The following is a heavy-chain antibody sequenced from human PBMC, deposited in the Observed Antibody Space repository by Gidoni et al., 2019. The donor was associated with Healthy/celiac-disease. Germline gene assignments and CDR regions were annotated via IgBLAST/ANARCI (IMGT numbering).Heavy chain of an antibody. V-gene: IGHV3-21*01. D-gene: IGHD6-13*01. CDR2: ISSSSSYI. Sequence: EVQLVESGGGLVKPGGSLRLSCAASGFTFSSYSMNWVRQAPGKGLEWVSSISSSSSYIYYADSVKGRFTISRDNAKNSLYLQMNSLRAEDTAVYYCARDGPPGYSSSWTSDYWGQGTLVTVSS. J-gene: IGHJ4*02. CDR3: ARDGPPGYSSSWTSDY. CDR1: GFTFSSYS.